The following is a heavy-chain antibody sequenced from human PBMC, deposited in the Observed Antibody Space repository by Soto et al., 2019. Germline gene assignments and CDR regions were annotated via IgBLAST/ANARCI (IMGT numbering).Heavy chain of an antibody. CDR3: ANMKGGYQYYNYGMDV. V-gene: IGHV1-69*12. D-gene: IGHD3-16*02. Sequence: QVQLVQSGAEVKKPGSSVKVSCKASGGTFSSYAISWVRQAPGQGLEWMGGIIPILGTANYAQKFQGRVTITADESTSTAYMELISLRSEDTAVYYCANMKGGYQYYNYGMDVWGQETTVTVSS. J-gene: IGHJ6*02. CDR1: GGTFSSYA. CDR2: IIPILGTA.